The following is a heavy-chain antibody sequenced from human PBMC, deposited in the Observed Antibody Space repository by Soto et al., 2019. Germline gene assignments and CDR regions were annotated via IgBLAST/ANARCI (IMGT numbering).Heavy chain of an antibody. Sequence: EVQLVQSGAEVKKPGESLRISCKGSGYSFTSYWISWVRQMPGKGLEWMGRIDPSDSYTNYSPSFQGHVTISADKSISTAYLQWSSLKASDTAMYYCARYQSGVAARVLSGMDVWGQGTTVTVSS. V-gene: IGHV5-10-1*03. CDR3: ARYQSGVAARVLSGMDV. CDR2: IDPSDSYT. CDR1: GYSFTSYW. D-gene: IGHD6-6*01. J-gene: IGHJ6*02.